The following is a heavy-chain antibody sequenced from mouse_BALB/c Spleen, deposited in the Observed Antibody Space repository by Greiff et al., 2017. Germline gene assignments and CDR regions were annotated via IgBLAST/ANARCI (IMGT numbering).Heavy chain of an antibody. J-gene: IGHJ2*01. CDR1: GFTFSSYY. V-gene: IGHV5-6-2*01. Sequence: EVKLMESGGGLVKLGGSLKLSCAASGFTFSSYYMSWVRQTPEKRLELVAAINSNGGSTYYPDTVKGRFTISRDNAKNTLYLQMSSLKSEDTALYYCARHTSLSDYFDYWGQGTTLTVSS. CDR3: ARHTSLSDYFDY. CDR2: INSNGGST. D-gene: IGHD6-2*01.